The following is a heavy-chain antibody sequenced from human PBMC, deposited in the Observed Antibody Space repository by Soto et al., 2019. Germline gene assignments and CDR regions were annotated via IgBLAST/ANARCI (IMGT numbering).Heavy chain of an antibody. D-gene: IGHD5-12*01. CDR1: GGTFKNNG. CDR2: IIPVFGTT. CDR3: ARENRVAVATILYYFDY. J-gene: IGHJ4*02. Sequence: QVHLVQSGAEVKKAGSSVKVSCKAPGGTFKNNGISWVRQAPGQGLEWMGGIIPVFGTTNYAQKFQGRLTITGDDFTSTVYMELSWLRYEDPAVYYCARENRVAVATILYYFDYWGPGTLVTVSS. V-gene: IGHV1-69*01.